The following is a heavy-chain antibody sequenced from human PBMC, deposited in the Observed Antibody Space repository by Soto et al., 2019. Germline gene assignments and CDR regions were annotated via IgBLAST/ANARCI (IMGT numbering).Heavy chain of an antibody. D-gene: IGHD6-13*01. CDR1: GFTFSSYS. CDR2: ISSSSSTI. J-gene: IGHJ5*02. V-gene: IGHV3-48*01. CDR3: ARQTGRIAQRGWFDP. Sequence: EVQLVESGGGLVQPGGSLRLSCAASGFTFSSYSMNWVRQAPGKGLEWVSYISSSSSTIYYADSVKGRFPISRDNAKNSLYLQRNSLRAEDTAVYYWARQTGRIAQRGWFDPWGQGTLVTVAS.